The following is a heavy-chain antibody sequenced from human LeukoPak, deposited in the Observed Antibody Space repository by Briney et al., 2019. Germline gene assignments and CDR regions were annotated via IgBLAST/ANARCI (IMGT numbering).Heavy chain of an antibody. D-gene: IGHD1-1*01. Sequence: GGSLRLSCSASGFTYSSYAMHWVRQAPGKGLEYVSAISSNGGSRYYADSVKGRFTISRDNSKNTLYLQMSSLRAEDTAVYYCVVQGWVFRAPTQYYFDYWGQGTLVTVSS. V-gene: IGHV3-64D*06. CDR3: VVQGWVFRAPTQYYFDY. J-gene: IGHJ4*02. CDR1: GFTYSSYA. CDR2: ISSNGGSR.